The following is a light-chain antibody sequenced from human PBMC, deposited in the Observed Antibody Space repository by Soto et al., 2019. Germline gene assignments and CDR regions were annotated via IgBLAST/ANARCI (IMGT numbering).Light chain of an antibody. CDR2: DVS. Sequence: QSALPQPASGSGSPGPSITISCTGTSSDFGVYDYVCWYLQHPGRFRKLMISDVSNRPSAVSNRFSGSKSGTTASQTISGLQAEDEAGYYCSSYTGLSTLGFGTGTKLTVL. V-gene: IGLV2-14*01. CDR1: SSDFGVYDY. CDR3: SSYTGLSTLG. J-gene: IGLJ1*01.